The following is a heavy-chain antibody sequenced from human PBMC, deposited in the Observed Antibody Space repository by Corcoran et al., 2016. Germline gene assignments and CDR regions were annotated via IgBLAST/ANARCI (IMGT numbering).Heavy chain of an antibody. Sequence: QLQLQESGPELVKTSETLSLTCTVSDGSISSRSYYWGWIRQPPGKGLEWIGSMYYNGTTYHNPSLKSRVTISVDTSKNEFSLKLSSVTAADTAVYYCAREDGYDGCSFDIWGQGTWVTVSS. CDR1: DGSISSRSYY. D-gene: IGHD3-16*01. CDR2: MYYNGTT. J-gene: IGHJ3*02. V-gene: IGHV4-39*07. CDR3: AREDGYDGCSFDI.